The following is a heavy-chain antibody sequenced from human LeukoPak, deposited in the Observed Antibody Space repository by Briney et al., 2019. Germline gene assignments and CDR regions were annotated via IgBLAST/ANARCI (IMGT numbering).Heavy chain of an antibody. J-gene: IGHJ6*03. CDR1: GFTFSSYA. V-gene: IGHV3-23*01. D-gene: IGHD3-10*01. CDR3: TTYYYGSGSYYDYYYYMDV. CDR2: ISGSGGST. Sequence: GGSLRLSCAASGFTFSSYAMSWVRQAPGKGLEWVSAISGSGGSTYYADSVKGRFTISRDNSKNTLYLQMNSLKTEDTAVYYCTTYYYGSGSYYDYYYYMDVWGKGTTVTISS.